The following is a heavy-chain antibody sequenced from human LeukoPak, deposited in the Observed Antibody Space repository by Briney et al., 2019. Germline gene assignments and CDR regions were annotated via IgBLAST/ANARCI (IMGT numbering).Heavy chain of an antibody. V-gene: IGHV4-30-4*08. J-gene: IGHJ4*02. Sequence: PSQTLSLTCTVSGGSTSSGDYYWSWIRQPPGKGLEWIGYIYYSGSTYYNPSLKSRVTISVDTSKNQFSLKLSSVTAADTAVYYCARERGDPTTGPYYFDYWGQGTLVTVSS. D-gene: IGHD4-11*01. CDR2: IYYSGST. CDR1: GGSTSSGDYY. CDR3: ARERGDPTTGPYYFDY.